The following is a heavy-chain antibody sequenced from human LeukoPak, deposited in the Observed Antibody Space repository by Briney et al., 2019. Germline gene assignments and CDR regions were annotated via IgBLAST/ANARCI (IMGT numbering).Heavy chain of an antibody. CDR1: GFTFSSYA. CDR3: ARDLYDSSRYYGFDY. CDR2: ISGSGGST. J-gene: IGHJ4*02. V-gene: IGHV3-23*01. Sequence: GGSLRLSCAASGFTFSSYAMSWVRQAPGKGLEWVSAISGSGGSTYYADSVKGRFTISRDNAKNSLYLQMNSLRAEDTAVYYCARDLYDSSRYYGFDYWGQGTLVTVSS. D-gene: IGHD3-22*01.